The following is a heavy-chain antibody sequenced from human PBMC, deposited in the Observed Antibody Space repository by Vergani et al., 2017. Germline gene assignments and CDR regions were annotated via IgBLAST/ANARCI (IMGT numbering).Heavy chain of an antibody. J-gene: IGHJ4*02. CDR3: ANSGGYYYDSSGYYYFDY. CDR1: GFTFSSYA. CDR2: ISGSGGST. Sequence: EVQLVESGGGLVQPGGSLRLSCAASGFTFSSYAMSWVRQAPGKGLEWVSAISGSGGSTYYADSVKGRFTISRDNSKNTLYLQMNSLRAEDTAVYYCANSGGYYYDSSGYYYFDYWGQGTLVTVSS. D-gene: IGHD3-22*01. V-gene: IGHV3-23*04.